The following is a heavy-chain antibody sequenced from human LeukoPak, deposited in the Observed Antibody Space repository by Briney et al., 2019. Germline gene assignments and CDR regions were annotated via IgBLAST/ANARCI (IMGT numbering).Heavy chain of an antibody. V-gene: IGHV5-51*01. CDR1: GYNFPSYW. J-gene: IGHJ4*02. Sequence: GESLKISCKGSGYNFPSYWIAWVRQMPGKGLEWMGIIYPGDSDTRYSPSFQGRVTISADKSISTAYLQWSSLKASDTAMYYCARHGAHHWNYECYFDYWGQGTLVTVSP. CDR2: IYPGDSDT. CDR3: ARHGAHHWNYECYFDY. D-gene: IGHD1-7*01.